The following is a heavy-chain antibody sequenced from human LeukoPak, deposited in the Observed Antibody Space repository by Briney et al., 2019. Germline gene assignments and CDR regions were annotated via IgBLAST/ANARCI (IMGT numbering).Heavy chain of an antibody. CDR2: IYPGDPDT. V-gene: IGHV5-51*01. CDR3: ARRNYYDSSGYHEDAFDI. J-gene: IGHJ3*02. CDR1: GYSFTSYW. D-gene: IGHD3-22*01. Sequence: GESLKISCKGSGYSFTSYWIGWVRQMPGKGLEWMGIIYPGDPDTRYSPSFQGQVTISADKSISTAYLQWSSLKASDTAMYYCARRNYYDSSGYHEDAFDIWGQGTMVTVSS.